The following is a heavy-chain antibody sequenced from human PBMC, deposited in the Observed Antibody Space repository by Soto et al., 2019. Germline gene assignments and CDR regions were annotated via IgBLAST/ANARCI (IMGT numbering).Heavy chain of an antibody. CDR3: TTVDTAMVMYY. CDR2: IKSKTDGGTT. CDR1: GFTFSNAW. J-gene: IGHJ4*02. D-gene: IGHD5-18*01. V-gene: IGHV3-15*05. Sequence: LRLSCAASGFTFSNAWMSWVRQAPGKGLEWVGRIKSKTDGGTTDYAAPVKGRFTISRDDSKNTLYLQMNSLKTGDTAVYYCTTVDTAMVMYYWGQGTLVTVSS.